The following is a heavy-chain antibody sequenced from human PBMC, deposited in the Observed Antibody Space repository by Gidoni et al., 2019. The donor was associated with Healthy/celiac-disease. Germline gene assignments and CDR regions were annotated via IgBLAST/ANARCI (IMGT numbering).Heavy chain of an antibody. CDR1: GYTFTGYY. V-gene: IGHV1-2*02. CDR3: ARDLGYDYGDSSLDY. CDR2: INPNSGGT. Sequence: QVPLVQSGADVKKPGASVTVSCKASGYTFTGYYMHWVRHAPGQGLEWMGWINPNSGGTNYAQKFQGRVTMTRDTSISTAYMELSRLRSDDTAVYYCARDLGYDYGDSSLDYWGQGTLVTVSS. D-gene: IGHD4-17*01. J-gene: IGHJ4*02.